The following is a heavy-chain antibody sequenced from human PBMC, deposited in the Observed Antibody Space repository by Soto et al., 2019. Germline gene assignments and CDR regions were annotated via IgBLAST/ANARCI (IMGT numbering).Heavy chain of an antibody. V-gene: IGHV1-46*01. CDR1: GYTFTSCY. D-gene: IGHD1-1*01. CDR3: ARAQSGDDHAYGMDV. J-gene: IGHJ6*02. Sequence: ASVKVSCKASGYTFTSCYMHWVRQAPGQGLAWMGIINPSDGSTSFAQKFQGRVTMTRDTSTSTVYMELSSLRSDDTAVYYCARAQSGDDHAYGMDVWGQGTKVTVYS. CDR2: INPSDGST.